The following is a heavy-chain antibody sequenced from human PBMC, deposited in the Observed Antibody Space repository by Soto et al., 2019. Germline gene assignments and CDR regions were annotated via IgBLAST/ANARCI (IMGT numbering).Heavy chain of an antibody. J-gene: IGHJ4*02. CDR2: IIPIVGTA. CDR1: GGTFSSYA. CDR3: ARDGGEGLPFDY. Sequence: QVQLVQSGAEVKKPGSSVKVSCKASGGTFSSYAISWVRQAPGQGLEWMGGIIPIVGTANYAQKFQGRVTITADESTSTAQMELSRVRSEDTAVYYCARDGGEGLPFDYWGQGTLVTVSS. V-gene: IGHV1-69*01.